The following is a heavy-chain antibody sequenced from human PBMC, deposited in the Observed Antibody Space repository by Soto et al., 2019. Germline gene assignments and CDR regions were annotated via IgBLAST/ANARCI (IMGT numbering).Heavy chain of an antibody. V-gene: IGHV3-23*01. J-gene: IGHJ6*02. CDR3: AVAYCSGTTCYGLYGMDV. D-gene: IGHD2-2*01. CDR2: MSGSGGGT. Sequence: EVQLLESGGGLVQPGGSLRLSCAASGFSFTNYAMHWVRQPSGKGLEWVSSMSGSGGGTYYADSVKGRFTISRDNSKNTLFLQMNSLRAEDTALYYCAVAYCSGTTCYGLYGMDVWGQGTTVTVSS. CDR1: GFSFTNYA.